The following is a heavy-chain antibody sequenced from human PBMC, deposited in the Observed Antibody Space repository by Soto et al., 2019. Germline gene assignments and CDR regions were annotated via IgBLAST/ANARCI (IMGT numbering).Heavy chain of an antibody. V-gene: IGHV4-34*01. J-gene: IGHJ6*02. Sequence: SETLSLTCAVHRGSFNAYSWTWIRQPPGKGLEWIGEIDHSGSTTYNPSLKSRIIMSVDTSKNQFSLNVGSMTAADTAVYYCARGLRYSGMDVWGQGTTATVSS. CDR2: IDHSGST. CDR3: ARGLRYSGMDV. CDR1: RGSFNAYS.